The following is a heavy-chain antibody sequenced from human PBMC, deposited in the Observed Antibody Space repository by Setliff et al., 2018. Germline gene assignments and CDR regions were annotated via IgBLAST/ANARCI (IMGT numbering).Heavy chain of an antibody. D-gene: IGHD4-4*01. V-gene: IGHV3-23*02. Sequence: PGGSLRLSCAASGFTFTNYAMNWVRQAPGKGLEWVSTEGATSDYGAPAKGRFTISRDDSKNMVFLQMNNLRTEDTGFYYCATGPRDSRNYLTWLNPWGQGTLVTVSS. CDR3: ATGPRDSRNYLTWLNP. CDR1: GFTFTNYA. CDR2: EGATS. J-gene: IGHJ5*02.